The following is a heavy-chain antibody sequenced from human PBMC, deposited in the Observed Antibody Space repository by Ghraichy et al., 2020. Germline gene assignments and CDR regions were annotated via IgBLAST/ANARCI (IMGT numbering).Heavy chain of an antibody. Sequence: SCAASGFSLSNYAMTWVRQTPEKGLEWVSAFTGGGGTTYYADSVKGRFTISRDNSKNTLFLQMNSLRAEDTAVYYCVKGMSINSWVFLEYWGQGTLVTVSS. D-gene: IGHD2-21*01. CDR1: GFSLSNYA. V-gene: IGHV3-23*01. CDR2: FTGGGGTT. J-gene: IGHJ4*02. CDR3: VKGMSINSWVFLEY.